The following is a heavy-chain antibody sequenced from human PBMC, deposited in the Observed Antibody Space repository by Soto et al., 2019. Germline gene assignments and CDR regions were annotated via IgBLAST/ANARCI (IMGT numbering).Heavy chain of an antibody. CDR1: GFTFSSYG. D-gene: IGHD2-21*02. J-gene: IGHJ4*02. CDR3: ATDPLRSWSLRFGN. CDR2: IWYDGSNK. V-gene: IGHV3-33*01. Sequence: GGSLRLSCAASGFTFSSYGMHWVRQAPGKGLEWVAVIWYDGSNKYYADSVKGRFTISRDNSKNTLYLQMNSLRAEDTAVYYCATDPLRSWSLRFGNWGQGTHVTVSS.